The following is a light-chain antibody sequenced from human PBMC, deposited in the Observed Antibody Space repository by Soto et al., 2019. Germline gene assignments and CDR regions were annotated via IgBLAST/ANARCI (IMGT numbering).Light chain of an antibody. J-gene: IGLJ3*02. CDR3: CLHSISITWM. Sequence: QPVLTQTASVSGSPGQSITMSCTGTSSDVGGYNFVSWYQQHPGKAPKLIVHEVANRLSGVSGRFSGSKSGNTAFLTISGLQAEDEAVYYCCLHSISITWMFGGGTKVTVL. V-gene: IGLV2-14*03. CDR1: SSDVGGYNF. CDR2: EVA.